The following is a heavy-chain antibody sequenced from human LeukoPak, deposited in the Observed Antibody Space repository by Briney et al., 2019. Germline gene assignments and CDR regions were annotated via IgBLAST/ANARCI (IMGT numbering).Heavy chain of an antibody. CDR3: ARHTGTGLLKPKYYFDY. CDR1: GGSISSSTYY. D-gene: IGHD3/OR15-3a*01. V-gene: IGHV4-39*01. CDR2: MYYGGST. Sequence: SETLSLTCSVSGGSISSSTYYWGWIRQPPGKGLEWIGSMYYGGSTYYNPSLKSRVTISVDTSRNQFSLKLSSVTAADTAVYYCARHTGTGLLKPKYYFDYWGQGTLVTVSS. J-gene: IGHJ4*02.